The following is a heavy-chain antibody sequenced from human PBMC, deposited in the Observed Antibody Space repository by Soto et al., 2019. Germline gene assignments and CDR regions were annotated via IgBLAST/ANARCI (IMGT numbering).Heavy chain of an antibody. Sequence: EVQLVESGGGLVQPGGSLRLSCLVSGLTFSSSSMNWVRQAPGKGLEWVSYISKSGSTIYYADSVKGRFTISRDIAKNSLYLQMNSLRDEDTAVYFCARGLWGSNHYESGTYHSRTDYWGQGTLVTVSS. D-gene: IGHD3-10*01. CDR2: ISKSGSTI. V-gene: IGHV3-48*02. CDR1: GLTFSSSS. CDR3: ARGLWGSNHYESGTYHSRTDY. J-gene: IGHJ4*02.